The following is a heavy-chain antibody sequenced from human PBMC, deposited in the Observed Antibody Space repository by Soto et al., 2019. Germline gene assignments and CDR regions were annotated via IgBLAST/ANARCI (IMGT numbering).Heavy chain of an antibody. V-gene: IGHV1-46*01. D-gene: IGHD5-12*01. J-gene: IGHJ6*02. CDR2: INPSGGST. CDR3: ARSNGGYSGYDWSFLSPIYYYYYGMDV. Sequence: GASVKVSCKASGYTFTSYYMHWVRQAPGQGLEWMGIINPSGGSTSYAQKFQGRVTMTRDTSTSTVYMELSSLRSEDTAVYYCARSNGGYSGYDWSFLSPIYYYYYGMDVWGQGTTVTVSS. CDR1: GYTFTSYY.